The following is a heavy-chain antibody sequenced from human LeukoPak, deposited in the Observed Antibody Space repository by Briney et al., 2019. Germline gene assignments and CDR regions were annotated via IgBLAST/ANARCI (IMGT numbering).Heavy chain of an antibody. CDR1: GFNFSSYG. CDR2: IRFDGTNK. V-gene: IGHV3-30*02. J-gene: IGHJ3*01. CDR3: AKPASMGATSSAFEF. D-gene: IGHD3-16*01. Sequence: GGSLRLSCAASGFNFSSYGMHWVRQAPGKGLEWVTFIRFDGTNKYYADSVKGRFTISRDNSKNILYLQMNSLSGDDTAVYYCAKPASMGATSSAFEFWGQGTMVSVSS.